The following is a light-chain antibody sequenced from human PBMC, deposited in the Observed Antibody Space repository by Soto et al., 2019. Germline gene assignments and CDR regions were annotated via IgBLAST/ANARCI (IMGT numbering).Light chain of an antibody. CDR1: QGIRND. CDR3: LQNHNFPLT. J-gene: IGKJ4*01. CDR2: AAS. Sequence: AIQMTQSPSSLSASVGDRVTITCRASQGIRNDLGWYQQQPGQAPQLLIYAASSLQSGVPSRFSGSGSDTDFTLTISSLQPEDFATYYCLQNHNFPLTFGGGTKVDIK. V-gene: IGKV1-6*01.